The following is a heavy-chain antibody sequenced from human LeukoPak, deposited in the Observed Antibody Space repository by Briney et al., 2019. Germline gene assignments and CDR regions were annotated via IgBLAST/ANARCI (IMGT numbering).Heavy chain of an antibody. CDR1: GYTFTSSG. D-gene: IGHD6-19*01. V-gene: IGHV1-18*01. Sequence: ASVKVSCKASGYTFTSSGVSWVRQAPGQGLEWMGWISAYNGNTNYAQKLQGRVTMTTDTSTSTAYMELRSLRSDDTAVYYCARADSSGPNGWFDPWGQGTLVTVSS. CDR2: ISAYNGNT. CDR3: ARADSSGPNGWFDP. J-gene: IGHJ5*02.